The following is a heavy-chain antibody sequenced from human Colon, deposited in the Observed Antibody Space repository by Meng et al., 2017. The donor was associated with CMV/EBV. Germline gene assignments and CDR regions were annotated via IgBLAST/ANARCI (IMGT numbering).Heavy chain of an antibody. CDR2: MNPNSGYT. J-gene: IGHJ6*02. Sequence: ASVKVSCKASGYTFTTYDINWVRQAPGQGLEWMGWMNPNSGYTGYAQKFQGRVTMTRNTSISTAYLELSTLKSEDTALYFCAVIVPATDYSYGTDVWGQGTTVTVSS. CDR3: AVIVPATDYSYGTDV. V-gene: IGHV1-8*01. CDR1: GYTFTTYD. D-gene: IGHD3-16*02.